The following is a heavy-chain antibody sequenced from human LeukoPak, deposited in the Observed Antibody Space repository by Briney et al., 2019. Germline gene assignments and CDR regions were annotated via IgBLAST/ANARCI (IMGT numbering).Heavy chain of an antibody. J-gene: IGHJ6*02. V-gene: IGHV5-51*01. CDR3: ARHPYSHYYGMDV. D-gene: IGHD4-11*01. Sequence: GESLKISCKGSGYSFTSYWIGWVRQMPGKGLEWIGIIYPGDSDTRYSPSFQGQVTISADKSISTAYLQWSSLKASDTAMYYCARHPYSHYYGMDVWGQGTTVTVSS. CDR1: GYSFTSYW. CDR2: IYPGDSDT.